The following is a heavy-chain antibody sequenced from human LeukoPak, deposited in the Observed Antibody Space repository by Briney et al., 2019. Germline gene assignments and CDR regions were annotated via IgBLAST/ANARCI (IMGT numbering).Heavy chain of an antibody. V-gene: IGHV4-4*07. D-gene: IGHD4/OR15-4a*01. CDR1: GGSISNYF. CDR3: AREPGANAFDS. Sequence: SETLSLTCTVSGGSISNYFWTWIRQPAGKGLEWIGRIYSSGSTNYNPSFKSRVTMSVDSSEHLFSLSLSSGAAADTAGYYCAREPGANAFDSWGQGTLVTVSS. J-gene: IGHJ5*01. CDR2: IYSSGST.